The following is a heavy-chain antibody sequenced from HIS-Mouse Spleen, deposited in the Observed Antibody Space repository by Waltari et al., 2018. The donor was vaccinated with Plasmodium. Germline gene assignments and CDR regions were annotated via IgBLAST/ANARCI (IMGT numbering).Heavy chain of an antibody. D-gene: IGHD1-7*01. CDR2: IYYSGST. J-gene: IGHJ4*02. CDR1: GGSLSSSSYY. V-gene: IGHV4-39*07. Sequence: QLQLQESGPGLVKPSETLSLTCTVSGGSLSSSSYYWGWIRQPPGKGAEWIGSIYYSGSTYYNPSLKSRVTISVDTSKNQFSLKLSSVTAADTAVYYCARDRITGTSYFDYWGQGTLVTVSS. CDR3: ARDRITGTSYFDY.